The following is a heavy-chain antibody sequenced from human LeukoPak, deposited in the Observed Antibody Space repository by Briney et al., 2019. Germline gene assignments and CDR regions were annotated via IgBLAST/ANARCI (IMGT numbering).Heavy chain of an antibody. D-gene: IGHD3-10*01. CDR1: GYTFTGYY. CDR2: INPNSGGT. Sequence: GASVKVSFKASGYTFTGYYMHWVRQAPGQGLEWMGGINPNSGGTNYAQKFQGRVTMTRDTAISTAYMELSRLRSDDTAVYYCARLSWAEVNYYGSGSYFDYWGQGTLVTVSS. V-gene: IGHV1-2*02. J-gene: IGHJ4*02. CDR3: ARLSWAEVNYYGSGSYFDY.